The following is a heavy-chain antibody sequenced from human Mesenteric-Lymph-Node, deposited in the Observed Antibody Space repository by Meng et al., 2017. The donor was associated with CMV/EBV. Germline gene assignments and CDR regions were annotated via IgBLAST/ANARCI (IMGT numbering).Heavy chain of an antibody. Sequence: ASVKVSCKASGYTFTGYYMHWVRQAPGQGLEWMGWISAYNGNTNYAQKLQGRVTMTTDTSTSTAYMELRSLRSDDTAAYYCARDFDSGNYYYCAMDVWGQGTTVTVSS. CDR3: ARDFDSGNYYYCAMDV. D-gene: IGHD3-9*01. CDR2: ISAYNGNT. V-gene: IGHV1-18*04. J-gene: IGHJ6*02. CDR1: GYTFTGYY.